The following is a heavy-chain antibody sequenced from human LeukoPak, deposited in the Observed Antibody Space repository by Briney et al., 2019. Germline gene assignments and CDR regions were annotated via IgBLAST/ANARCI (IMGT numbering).Heavy chain of an antibody. V-gene: IGHV1-2*02. CDR1: GYTFTAHF. D-gene: IGHD5-18*01. J-gene: IGHJ6*02. Sequence: ASVKVSCKASGYTFTAHFLHWVRQAPGQGLEWMGWINPNSGGPIYAQKFHGRVTVTTDTSITTAYMELNGLKSDDTAVYYCARDMGYTYGYRLYHYGMDLWGQGTTVTVSS. CDR2: INPNSGGP. CDR3: ARDMGYTYGYRLYHYGMDL.